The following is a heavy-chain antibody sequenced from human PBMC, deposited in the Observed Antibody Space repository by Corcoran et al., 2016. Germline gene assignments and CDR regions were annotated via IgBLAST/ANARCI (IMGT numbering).Heavy chain of an antibody. CDR2: IYYSGST. D-gene: IGHD3-22*01. V-gene: IGHV4-59*01. CDR1: GGSISSYY. CDR3: ARTYYYDSSGYYSPPYYFDD. Sequence: QVQLQESGPGLVKPSETLSLTCTVSGGSISSYYWSWIRQPPGKGLEWIGYIYYSGSTNYNPSLKSRVTISVDTSKNQFSLKLSSVTAADTAVYYCARTYYYDSSGYYSPPYYFDDWGQGTLVTVSS. J-gene: IGHJ4*02.